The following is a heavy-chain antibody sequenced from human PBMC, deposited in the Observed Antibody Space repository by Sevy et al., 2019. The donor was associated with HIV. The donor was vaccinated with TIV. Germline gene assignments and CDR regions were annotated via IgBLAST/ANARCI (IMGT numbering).Heavy chain of an antibody. CDR1: GFNFNNYA. D-gene: IGHD2-2*01. Sequence: GGSLRLSCAAAGFNFNNYAMTWVRQAPGKGLEWVSGISFSGSKTYYAESVKGRFSISRDPSKNTLYLQMNSLRAEDTAVYYCVRDCSSSTCLWGMDVWGQGTTVTVSS. CDR2: ISFSGSKT. V-gene: IGHV3-23*01. J-gene: IGHJ6*02. CDR3: VRDCSSSTCLWGMDV.